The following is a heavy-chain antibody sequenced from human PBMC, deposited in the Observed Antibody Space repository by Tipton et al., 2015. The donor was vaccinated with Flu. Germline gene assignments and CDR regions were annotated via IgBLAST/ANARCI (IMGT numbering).Heavy chain of an antibody. J-gene: IGHJ4*02. V-gene: IGHV4-34*01. CDR2: INHSGST. D-gene: IGHD6-19*01. CDR1: VGTFSGYY. CDR3: ARGSGHTNAYLDF. Sequence: TLSLTCAVYVGTFSGYYWTWIRQPPGKGLEWIGEINHSGSTNYNPSLKSRVIVSVDTSKNQFSLKVRSLTAADTAVYYCARGSGHTNAYLDFWGQGTLVTVSS.